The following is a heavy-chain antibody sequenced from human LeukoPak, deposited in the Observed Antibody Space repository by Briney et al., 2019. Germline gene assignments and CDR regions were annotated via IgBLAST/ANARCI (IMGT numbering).Heavy chain of an antibody. CDR3: ARGHGDSRVGWFDP. CDR2: IIPILGIA. J-gene: IGHJ5*02. V-gene: IGHV1-69*04. D-gene: IGHD4-17*01. CDR1: GDTFSSYA. Sequence: SVKVSCKASGDTFSSYAISWVRQAPGQGLEWMGRIIPILGIANYAQKFQGRVTITADKSTSTAYMELSSLRSEDTAVYYCARGHGDSRVGWFDPWGQGTLVTVSS.